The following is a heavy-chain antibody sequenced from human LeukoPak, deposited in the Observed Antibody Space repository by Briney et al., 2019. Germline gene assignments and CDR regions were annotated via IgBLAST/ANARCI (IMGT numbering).Heavy chain of an antibody. V-gene: IGHV4-34*01. D-gene: IGHD5-12*01. Sequence: SETLSLTCAVYGGSFSGYYWSWIRQPPGKGLEWIGEINHSGSTNYNPSLKSRVTISVDTSKNQFSLKLSSVTAADTAVYYCARVNSGYEPLQDWGQGTLVTVSS. CDR1: GGSFSGYY. CDR2: INHSGST. CDR3: ARVNSGYEPLQD. J-gene: IGHJ4*02.